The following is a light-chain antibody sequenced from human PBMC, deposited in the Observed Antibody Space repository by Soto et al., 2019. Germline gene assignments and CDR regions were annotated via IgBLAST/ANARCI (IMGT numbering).Light chain of an antibody. CDR1: QSISSY. CDR3: QQSYSTPQT. Sequence: DIQMTQSPSSLSAFVGDRVTITCRASQSISSYLNWYQQKPGKAPKLLIYAASSLQSGVPSRFSGSGSGTAFTLTISSLQPEDFATYYCQQSYSTPQTFGQGTKVEIK. CDR2: AAS. V-gene: IGKV1-39*01. J-gene: IGKJ1*01.